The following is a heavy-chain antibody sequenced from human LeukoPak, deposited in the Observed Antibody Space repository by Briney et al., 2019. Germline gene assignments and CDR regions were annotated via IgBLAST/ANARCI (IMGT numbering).Heavy chain of an antibody. CDR2: IYYSGST. V-gene: IGHV4-59*01. CDR3: ARVYSSSWYLDY. D-gene: IGHD6-13*01. J-gene: IGHJ4*02. Sequence: KPSETLSLTCTVSGGSISSYYWSWIRQPPGKGLEWIGYIYYSGSTNYNPSLKSRVTISVDTSKNQFSLKLSSMTAADTAGYYCARVYSSSWYLDYWGQGTLVTVSS. CDR1: GGSISSYY.